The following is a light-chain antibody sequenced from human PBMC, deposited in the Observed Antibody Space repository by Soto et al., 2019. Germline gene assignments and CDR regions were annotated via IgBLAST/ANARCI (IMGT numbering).Light chain of an antibody. CDR1: SGHSSYA. J-gene: IGLJ3*02. CDR3: QTWGTGIGV. CDR2: LNSDGSH. Sequence: QAVLTQSPSASASLGASVKLTCTLSSGHSSYAIAWHQQQPEKGPRYLMKLNSDGSHSKGDGIPDRFSGSSSGAERYLTISSLQSEDEADYYCQTWGTGIGVFGGGTKPTV. V-gene: IGLV4-69*01.